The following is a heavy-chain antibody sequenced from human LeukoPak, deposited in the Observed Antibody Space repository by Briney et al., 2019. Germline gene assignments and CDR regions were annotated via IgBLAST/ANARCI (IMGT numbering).Heavy chain of an antibody. V-gene: IGHV4-39*01. CDR1: GGSIRSSIYY. CDR3: TRLPAYGSGSYFAHN. CDR2: IYYTGTT. D-gene: IGHD3-10*01. J-gene: IGHJ4*02. Sequence: SETLSLTCTVSGGSIRSSIYYWGWIRQPPGKGLEWIGIIYYTGTTYYSPSLKSRVTISVDTSKNQFSLKLSSVTAADTALYYCTRLPAYGSGSYFAHNWGQGTLVTVSS.